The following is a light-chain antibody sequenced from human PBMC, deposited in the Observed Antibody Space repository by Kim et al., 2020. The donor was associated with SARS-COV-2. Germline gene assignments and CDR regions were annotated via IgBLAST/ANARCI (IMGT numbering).Light chain of an antibody. Sequence: GQSVTIFCTGTSSDVGAYKYVSWYQQHPGKAPKLILYELNRRPSGVPDRFSASKSGNTASLTVSGLQAEDEADYYCSSYTDRDTLTFGGGTQLTVL. CDR2: ELN. CDR3: SSYTDRDTLT. CDR1: SSDVGAYKY. V-gene: IGLV2-8*01. J-gene: IGLJ2*01.